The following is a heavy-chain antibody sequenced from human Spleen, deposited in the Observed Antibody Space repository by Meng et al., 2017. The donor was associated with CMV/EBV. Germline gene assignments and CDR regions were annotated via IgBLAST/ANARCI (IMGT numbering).Heavy chain of an antibody. D-gene: IGHD3-3*01. V-gene: IGHV1-2*02. Sequence: ASVKVSCKASGYTFTGYYMHWVRQAPGQGLEWMGWINPNSGGTNYAQKFQGRVTITRDTSISTAYMELSRLRSDDTAVYYCARDLGPYEDGFNGMDVWGQGTTVTVSS. J-gene: IGHJ6*02. CDR3: ARDLGPYEDGFNGMDV. CDR2: INPNSGGT. CDR1: GYTFTGYY.